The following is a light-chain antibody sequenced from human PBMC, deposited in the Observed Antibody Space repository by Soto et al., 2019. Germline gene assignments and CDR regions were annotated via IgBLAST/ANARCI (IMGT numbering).Light chain of an antibody. Sequence: QSVLTQPASVSGSPGQSITISCTGTSTDIGGYNFVSWYQQHSGKAPKLVIFEVTNRPSGVSNRFSGSKSGNTASLTISGLQAEDEADYYCSSYTSSSTLVFGGGTQLTVL. CDR2: EVT. CDR1: STDIGGYNF. CDR3: SSYTSSSTLV. J-gene: IGLJ2*01. V-gene: IGLV2-14*01.